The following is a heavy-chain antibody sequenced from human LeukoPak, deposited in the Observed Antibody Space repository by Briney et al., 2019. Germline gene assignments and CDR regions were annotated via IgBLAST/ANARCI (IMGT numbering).Heavy chain of an antibody. CDR1: GFTFSNAS. CDR3: ARGLNDGDFDY. CDR2: ISSSSSYI. J-gene: IGHJ4*01. Sequence: SLRLSCAASGFTFSNASMNWVRQAPGKGLEWVSSISSSSSYIYYADPVKGRFTIFRDNAKNSLYLQMNSLRAEDTAVYYCARGLNDGDFDYWGQRTLVTVSS. D-gene: IGHD1-1*01. V-gene: IGHV3-21*01.